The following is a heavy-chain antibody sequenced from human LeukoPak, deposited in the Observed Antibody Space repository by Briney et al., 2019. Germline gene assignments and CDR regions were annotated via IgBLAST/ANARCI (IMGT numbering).Heavy chain of an antibody. CDR2: ISSSGSTI. V-gene: IGHV3-11*01. D-gene: IGHD3-22*01. CDR1: GFTFSDYY. Sequence: GGSLRLSCVASGFTFSDYYMSWIRQAPGKGLEWVSYISSSGSTIYYADSVKGRFTISRDNAKNSLYLQMNSLRAGDTAVYYCARDACITMIPGDAFDIWGQGTMVTVSS. CDR3: ARDACITMIPGDAFDI. J-gene: IGHJ3*02.